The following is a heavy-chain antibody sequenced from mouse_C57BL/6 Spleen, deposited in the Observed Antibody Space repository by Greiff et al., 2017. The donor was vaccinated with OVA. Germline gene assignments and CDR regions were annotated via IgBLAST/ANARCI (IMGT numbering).Heavy chain of an antibody. V-gene: IGHV1-78*01. CDR2: IYPRDGST. CDR3: ARTPTETTVVRPAWFAY. D-gene: IGHD1-1*01. Sequence: QVQLQQSDAELVKPGASVKISCKVSGYTFTDHTIHWMKQRPEQGLEWIGYIYPRDGSTKYNEKFKGKATLTADKSSSTAYMQLNSLTSEDSAVYFCARTPTETTVVRPAWFAYWGQGTLVTVSA. CDR1: GYTFTDHT. J-gene: IGHJ3*01.